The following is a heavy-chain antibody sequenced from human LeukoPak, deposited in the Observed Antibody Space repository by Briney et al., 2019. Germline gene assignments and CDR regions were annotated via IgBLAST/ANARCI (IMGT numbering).Heavy chain of an antibody. J-gene: IGHJ4*02. V-gene: IGHV5-51*01. D-gene: IGHD5-12*01. Sequence: GESLKISCKVSGYSFSNFWIGWVRQMPGQGLEWMAIIYPADSDVRYGPSFEGHVTISADNSINTAYLQRSSLKASDTAMYYCATPVSGSNDYWGQGTLVIVSS. CDR2: IYPADSDV. CDR1: GYSFSNFW. CDR3: ATPVSGSNDY.